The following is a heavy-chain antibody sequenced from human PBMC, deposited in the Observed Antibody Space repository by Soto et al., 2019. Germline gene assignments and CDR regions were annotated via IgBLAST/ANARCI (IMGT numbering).Heavy chain of an antibody. CDR3: ARGRIAVAGNWFDP. J-gene: IGHJ5*02. V-gene: IGHV4-34*01. CDR1: GGSFSGYY. Sequence: SETLSLTCAVYGGSFSGYYWSWIRQPPGKGLEWIGEINHSGSTNYNPSLKSRVTISVDTSKNQFSLKLSSVTAADTAVYYCARGRIAVAGNWFDPWGQGTLVTVSS. CDR2: INHSGST. D-gene: IGHD6-19*01.